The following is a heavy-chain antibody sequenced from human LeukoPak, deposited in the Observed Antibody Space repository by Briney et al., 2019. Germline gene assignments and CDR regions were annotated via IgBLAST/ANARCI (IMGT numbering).Heavy chain of an antibody. J-gene: IGHJ6*02. CDR2: ISSSSGTI. D-gene: IGHD3-9*01. Sequence: GGSLRLSCAASGFTFSTYSMNWVRQAPGKGLEWVSYISSSSGTIYYADSVKGRFAISRDNSKNTVYLQMKSLRDEDTAVYYCAREIFYGLDIWGQGTTVTVSS. V-gene: IGHV3-48*02. CDR3: AREIFYGLDI. CDR1: GFTFSTYS.